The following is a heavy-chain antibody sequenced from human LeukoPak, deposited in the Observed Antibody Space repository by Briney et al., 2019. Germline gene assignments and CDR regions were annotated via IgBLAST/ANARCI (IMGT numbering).Heavy chain of an antibody. CDR2: FDPEDGET. CDR3: ATEYQLPSGMDV. V-gene: IGHV1-24*01. CDR1: GYTLTELS. J-gene: IGHJ6*03. Sequence: GASVKVSCKVSGYTLTELSMHWVRQAPGKGLEWMGGFDPEDGETIYAQKFQGRVTITEDTSTDTAYMELSSLRSEDTAVYYCATEYQLPSGMDVWGKGTTVTVSS. D-gene: IGHD2-2*01.